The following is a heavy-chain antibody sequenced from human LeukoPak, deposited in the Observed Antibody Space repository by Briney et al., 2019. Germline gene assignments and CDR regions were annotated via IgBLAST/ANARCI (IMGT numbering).Heavy chain of an antibody. Sequence: GGSLRLSCAASGFTFSSYSMNWVRQAPGKGLEWVSSISSSSSYIYYADSVKGRFTISRDNAKNSLYLQMNSLRAEDTAVYYCAKDKYSSGWYWFDPWGQGTLVTVSS. CDR2: ISSSSSYI. D-gene: IGHD6-19*01. J-gene: IGHJ5*02. CDR3: AKDKYSSGWYWFDP. V-gene: IGHV3-21*01. CDR1: GFTFSSYS.